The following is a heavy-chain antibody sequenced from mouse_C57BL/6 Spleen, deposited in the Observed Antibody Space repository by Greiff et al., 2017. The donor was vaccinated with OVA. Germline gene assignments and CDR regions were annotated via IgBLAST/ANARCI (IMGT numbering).Heavy chain of an antibody. D-gene: IGHD1-1*01. CDR1: GFTFSDYG. J-gene: IGHJ1*03. CDR2: ISSGSSTI. CDR3: ARNYGSSYWYFDV. V-gene: IGHV5-17*01. Sequence: EVQLVESGGGLVKPGGSLKLSCAASGFTFSDYGMHWVRQAPEKGLEWVAYISSGSSTIYYEDTVKGRFTISRDNAKDTMFLQMTSLRSEDTAMYYCARNYGSSYWYFDVWGTGTTVTVSS.